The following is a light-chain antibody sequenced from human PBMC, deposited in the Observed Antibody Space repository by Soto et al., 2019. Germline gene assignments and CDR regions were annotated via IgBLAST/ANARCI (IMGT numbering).Light chain of an antibody. V-gene: IGKV1-5*03. Sequence: DIQMTQSPSTLSASVGDRVTITCRASQSISVWLAWFQQKPGNAPKLLLYKASTLESGVPSRFSDSGSGTEFTLTISSLQPEDSETYYCQQYNNRLTFGQATKVEI. CDR1: QSISVW. CDR3: QQYNNRLT. CDR2: KAS. J-gene: IGKJ1*01.